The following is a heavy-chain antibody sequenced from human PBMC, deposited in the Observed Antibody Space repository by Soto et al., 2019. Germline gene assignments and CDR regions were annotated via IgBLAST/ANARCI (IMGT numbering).Heavy chain of an antibody. D-gene: IGHD3-16*01. V-gene: IGHV3-23*01. CDR1: GCTCSSYA. CDR2: ISGSGGST. CDR3: AKYDGEDY. Sequence: EVQLLDSGGGLVQTWGSLSLSCAASGCTCSSYAMSWVRQAPGKGLEWVSAISGSGGSTYYADSVKGRFTISRDNSKNTLYLQLNSMRAEDTSVYYCAKYDGEDYWCQGTLVTVSS. J-gene: IGHJ4*02.